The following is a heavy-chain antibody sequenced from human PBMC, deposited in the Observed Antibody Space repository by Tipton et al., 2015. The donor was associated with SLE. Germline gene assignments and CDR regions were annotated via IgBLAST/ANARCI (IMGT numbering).Heavy chain of an antibody. CDR2: IYSGGST. CDR1: GFTFSDYY. Sequence: QLVQSGGGLVKPGGSLRLSCAASGFTFSDYYMSWIRQAPGKGLEWVSVIYSGGSTYYADSVKGRFTISRHNSKNTLYLQMNSLRAEDTAVYYCARGENGMDVWGQGTTVTVSS. V-gene: IGHV3-53*04. J-gene: IGHJ6*02. CDR3: ARGENGMDV.